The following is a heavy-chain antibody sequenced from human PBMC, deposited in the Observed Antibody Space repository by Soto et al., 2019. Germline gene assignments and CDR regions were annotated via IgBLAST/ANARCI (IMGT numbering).Heavy chain of an antibody. CDR1: GFTFSSYW. J-gene: IGHJ3*01. CDR2: IEGDGSST. CDR3: AKNGDFDYDAFDV. Sequence: GGSLRLSCAASGFTFSSYWMHWVRQAPGKGLEWVSRIEGDGSSTTSADSVKGRFSISRDNSKNTLYLQMDTLRAEDTAVYYCAKNGDFDYDAFDVWGQGTVVTVSS. V-gene: IGHV3-74*01. D-gene: IGHD3-16*01.